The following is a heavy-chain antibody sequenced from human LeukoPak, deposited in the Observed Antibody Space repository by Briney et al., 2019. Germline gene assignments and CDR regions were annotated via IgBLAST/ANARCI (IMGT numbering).Heavy chain of an antibody. Sequence: LAGGSLRLSCAASGFTIDDYGMDWVRHGQGKGREGGSGISWNSGSIGYADSVKGRFTISRDNPKNTLYLQMNSLRPDDTALYYCARVRTDSSGYYYEGYDYWGQGTLVTVSS. CDR3: ARVRTDSSGYYYEGYDY. D-gene: IGHD3-22*01. CDR2: ISWNSGSI. J-gene: IGHJ4*02. CDR1: GFTIDDYG. V-gene: IGHV3-9*01.